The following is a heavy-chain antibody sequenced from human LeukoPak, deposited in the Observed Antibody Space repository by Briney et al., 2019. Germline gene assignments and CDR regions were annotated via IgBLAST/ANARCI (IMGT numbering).Heavy chain of an antibody. J-gene: IGHJ6*03. V-gene: IGHV5-51*01. Sequence: GESLKISCKGSGYSFTSYWIGWVRQLPGKGLEWMGIIYPGDSDTRYSPAFQGQVTISADKSISTAYLQWSSLKASDTARYYCARGVTGPAVVGYMDVWGKGTTVTVSS. CDR3: ARGVTGPAVVGYMDV. CDR1: GYSFTSYW. CDR2: IYPGDSDT. D-gene: IGHD1-20*01.